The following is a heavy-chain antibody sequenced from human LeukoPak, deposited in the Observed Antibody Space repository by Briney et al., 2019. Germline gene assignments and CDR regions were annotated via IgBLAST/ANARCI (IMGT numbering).Heavy chain of an antibody. Sequence: SETLSLTCAVYGGSFSGYYWSWIRQPPGKGLEWIGEINHSGSTNYNPSLKSRVTISVDTSKNQFSLKLSSVTAADTAVYYCARGRGYYYGSGRAYFDYWGQGTLVTVSS. CDR2: INHSGST. CDR1: GGSFSGYY. J-gene: IGHJ4*02. CDR3: ARGRGYYYGSGRAYFDY. V-gene: IGHV4-34*01. D-gene: IGHD3-10*01.